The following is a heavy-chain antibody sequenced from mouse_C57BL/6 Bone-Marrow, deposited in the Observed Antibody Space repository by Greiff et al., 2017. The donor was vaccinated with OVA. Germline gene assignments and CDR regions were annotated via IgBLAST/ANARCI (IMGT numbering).Heavy chain of an antibody. CDR1: GYTFTSYW. CDR3: ARGITTVVEEDYFDY. J-gene: IGHJ2*01. V-gene: IGHV1-64*01. D-gene: IGHD1-1*01. Sequence: QVQLQQPGAELVKPGASVKLSCKASGYTFTSYWMHWVKQRPGQGLEWIGMIHPNSGSTNYNEKFKSKATLTVDKSSSTAYMQLSSLTSEDSAVYYGARGITTVVEEDYFDYWGQGTTLTVSS. CDR2: IHPNSGST.